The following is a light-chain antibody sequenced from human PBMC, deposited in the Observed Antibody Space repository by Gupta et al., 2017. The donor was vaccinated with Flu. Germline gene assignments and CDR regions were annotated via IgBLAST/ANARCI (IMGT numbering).Light chain of an antibody. J-gene: IGLJ3*02. V-gene: IGLV2-23*01. CDR1: SSDVGNYNL. CDR2: QDT. Sequence: QSALTQPASVSGSPGQSIPISCTGTSSDVGNYNLVSWYQHHPGKAPKLMIFQDTRRPSGVSNRFSGSKSGNTASLTISGLQAEDEANYYCCSYAGSTNRVFGGGTKVTVL. CDR3: CSYAGSTNRV.